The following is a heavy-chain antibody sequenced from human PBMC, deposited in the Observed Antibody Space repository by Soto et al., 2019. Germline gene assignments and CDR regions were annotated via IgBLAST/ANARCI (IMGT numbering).Heavy chain of an antibody. V-gene: IGHV3-23*01. CDR3: ARGLRRFGEFHKDY. CDR1: RFTFKNYA. Sequence: GGSLRLSCAASRFTFKNYAMSWVRQAPGKGLEWVSAFCCSGVFTYYSDSLKGRFIISRDNSKNSVFLQMSGLRVEDTAVYYCARGLRRFGEFHKDYWGQGTLVTVSS. J-gene: IGHJ4*02. CDR2: FCCSGVFT. D-gene: IGHD3-10*01.